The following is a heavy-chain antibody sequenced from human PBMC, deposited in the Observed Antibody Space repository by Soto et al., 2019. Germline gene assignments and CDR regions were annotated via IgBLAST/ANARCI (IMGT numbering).Heavy chain of an antibody. D-gene: IGHD2-8*02. V-gene: IGHV4-34*01. CDR2: INHSGST. CDR3: ARDKITGLFDY. Sequence: PSETLSLTCTVPGGSISNYYWSWIRQPPGTGLEWIGEINHSGSTNYNPSLKSRVTISVDTSKNQFSLKLTSVTAADTAVYYCARDKITGLFDYWGQGTLVTVSS. J-gene: IGHJ4*02. CDR1: GGSISNYY.